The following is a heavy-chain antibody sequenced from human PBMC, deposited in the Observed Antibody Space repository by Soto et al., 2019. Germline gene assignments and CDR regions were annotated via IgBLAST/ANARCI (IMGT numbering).Heavy chain of an antibody. V-gene: IGHV5-51*01. J-gene: IGHJ5*02. D-gene: IGHD6-19*01. CDR2: IYPGDSDT. CDR1: GYSFTSYW. CDR3: ARHPTTDIAVAGTGVGFDP. Sequence: PGESLKISCKGSGYSFTSYWIGWVRQMPGKGLEWMGIIYPGDSDTRYSPSFQGQVTISADKSISTAYLQWSSLKASDTAMYYCARHPTTDIAVAGTGVGFDPWGQGTLVTVSS.